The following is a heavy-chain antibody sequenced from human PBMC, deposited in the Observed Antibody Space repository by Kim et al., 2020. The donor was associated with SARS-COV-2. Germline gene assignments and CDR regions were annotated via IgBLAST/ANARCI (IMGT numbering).Heavy chain of an antibody. J-gene: IGHJ6*03. Sequence: GGSLRLSCAASGFTFSSYAMSWVRQAPGKGLEWVSAISGSGSSTYYADSVKGRFTISRDNSKNTLYLQMNSLRAEDTAVYYCAKASITIFGVVISHYYYYYMDVWGKGTTVTVSS. CDR3: AKASITIFGVVISHYYYYYMDV. D-gene: IGHD3-3*01. CDR2: ISGSGSST. CDR1: GFTFSSYA. V-gene: IGHV3-23*01.